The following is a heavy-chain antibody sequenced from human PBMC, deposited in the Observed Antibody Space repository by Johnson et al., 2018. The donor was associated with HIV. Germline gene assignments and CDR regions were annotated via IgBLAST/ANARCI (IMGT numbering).Heavy chain of an antibody. CDR3: ASATVMATLSLGPWYPFDI. V-gene: IGHV3-53*01. CDR1: GLIVSSSY. Sequence: MQLVESGGGLIQPGGSLRLSCAASGLIVSSSYMTWVRQGPGKGLEWVSVIYSGGSTYYADSVKGRFTISRDNSKNTLYLQINSLRAEDTAVYYCASATVMATLSLGPWYPFDIWGQGTMVTVSS. D-gene: IGHD5-24*01. J-gene: IGHJ3*02. CDR2: IYSGGST.